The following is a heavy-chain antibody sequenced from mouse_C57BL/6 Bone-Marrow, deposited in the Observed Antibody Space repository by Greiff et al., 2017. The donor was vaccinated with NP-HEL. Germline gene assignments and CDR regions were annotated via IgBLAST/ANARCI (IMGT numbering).Heavy chain of an antibody. V-gene: IGHV14-4*01. CDR2: IDPENGDT. Sequence: VQLQQSGAELVRPGASVKLSCTASGFNIKDDYMHWVKQRPEQGLEWIGWIDPENGDTEYASKFQGKATITADTSSNTAYLQLSSLTSEDTAVYYCTPPYYGSSYGFAYWGQGTLVTVSA. J-gene: IGHJ3*01. CDR1: GFNIKDDY. CDR3: TPPYYGSSYGFAY. D-gene: IGHD1-1*01.